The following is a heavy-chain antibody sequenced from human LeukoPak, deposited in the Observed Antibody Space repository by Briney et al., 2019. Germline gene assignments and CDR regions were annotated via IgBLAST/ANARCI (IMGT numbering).Heavy chain of an antibody. Sequence: SGTLSLTCAVSSGSISSSDWWSWVRQPPGTGLEWIGEIYQSGSANYNPSLKSRVTISIDKSKNQFSLKLTSVTVADTAVYYCARSYCSAGRCYWYFDLWGRGTLVTVSS. D-gene: IGHD2-15*01. CDR1: SGSISSSDW. CDR2: IYQSGSA. CDR3: ARSYCSAGRCYWYFDL. J-gene: IGHJ2*01. V-gene: IGHV4-4*02.